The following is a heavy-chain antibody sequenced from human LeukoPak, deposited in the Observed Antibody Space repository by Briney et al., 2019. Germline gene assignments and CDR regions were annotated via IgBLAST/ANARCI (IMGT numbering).Heavy chain of an antibody. Sequence: PSETLSLTCTVSGGSISNYYWGWIRQPPGKGLEWIGNIFYSGSTYYSPSLKSRVTISVDTSKNQFSLKLSSVTAADTAVYYCARRLITFGGVIVIQGGAFDIWGQGTMVTVSS. J-gene: IGHJ3*02. CDR1: GGSISNYY. CDR3: ARRLITFGGVIVIQGGAFDI. V-gene: IGHV4-59*04. D-gene: IGHD3-16*02. CDR2: IFYSGST.